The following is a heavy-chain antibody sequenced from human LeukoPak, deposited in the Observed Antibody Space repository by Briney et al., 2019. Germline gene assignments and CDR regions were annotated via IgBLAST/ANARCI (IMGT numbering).Heavy chain of an antibody. J-gene: IGHJ4*02. CDR2: IRSKAYGGTT. CDR3: TRVDSYYSSDY. CDR1: GFTFGDYA. D-gene: IGHD3-10*01. V-gene: IGHV3-49*04. Sequence: PGRSLRLSCTASGFTFGDYAMSWVRQAPGKGLEWVGFIRSKAYGGTTEYAASVKGRFTISRDDSKSIAYLQMNSLKTEDTAVYCCTRVDSYYSSDYWGQGTLVTVSS.